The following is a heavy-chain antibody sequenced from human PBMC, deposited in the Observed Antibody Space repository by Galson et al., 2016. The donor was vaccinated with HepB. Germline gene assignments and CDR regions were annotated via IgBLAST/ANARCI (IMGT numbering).Heavy chain of an antibody. V-gene: IGHV3-21*01. CDR1: GFTFSSYS. J-gene: IGHJ6*03. CDR2: ISSSSSYI. D-gene: IGHD2-15*01. CDR3: ARDSRWGYCSGGSCYDYYYHYMDV. Sequence: SLRLSCAASGFTFSSYSMNWVRQAPGKGLEWVSSISSSSSYIYYADSVKGRFTIFRDNAKNSLYLQMNSLRAEDTAVYYCARDSRWGYCSGGSCYDYYYHYMDVWGKGTTVTVSS.